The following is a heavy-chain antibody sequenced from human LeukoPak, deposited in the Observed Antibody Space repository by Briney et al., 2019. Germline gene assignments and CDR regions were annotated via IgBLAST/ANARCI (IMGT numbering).Heavy chain of an antibody. CDR1: GFTFNSYT. V-gene: IGHV3-30*04. Sequence: GGSLRLSCVASGFTFNSYTMHWVRQAPGKGLEGVALISYGGSEKNYADSVKGRFTVSRGNSKNTLYLQMNSLRAEDTAVYYCAREDYDSSGYYYVEGSWFDPWGQGTLVTVSS. D-gene: IGHD3-22*01. CDR2: ISYGGSEK. CDR3: AREDYDSSGYYYVEGSWFDP. J-gene: IGHJ5*02.